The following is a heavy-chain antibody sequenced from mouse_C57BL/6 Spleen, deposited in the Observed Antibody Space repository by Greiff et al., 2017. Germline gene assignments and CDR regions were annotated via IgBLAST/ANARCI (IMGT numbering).Heavy chain of an antibody. Sequence: EVQLLQSGPELVKPGASVKISCKASGYSFTDYNMNWVKQSNGKSLEWIGVINPNYGTTSYNQKFKGKATLTVDQSSSTAYMQLNSLTSEDSAVYYCARLGYSSSYNPFDYWGQGTTLTVSS. CDR3: ARLGYSSSYNPFDY. J-gene: IGHJ2*01. V-gene: IGHV1-39*01. D-gene: IGHD1-1*01. CDR1: GYSFTDYN. CDR2: INPNYGTT.